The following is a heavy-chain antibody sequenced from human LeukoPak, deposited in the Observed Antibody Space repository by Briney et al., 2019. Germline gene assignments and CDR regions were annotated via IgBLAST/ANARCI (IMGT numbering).Heavy chain of an antibody. D-gene: IGHD3-22*01. CDR3: ASSRGYYDSSGYYYDGLDY. CDR1: GGSFSGYY. J-gene: IGHJ4*02. Sequence: SETLSLTCAVYGGSFSGYYWSWIRQPPGKGLEWIGEINHSGSTNYNPSLKSRVTISVDTSKNQLSLKLSSVTAADTAVYYCASSRGYYDSSGYYYDGLDYWGQGTLVTVSS. CDR2: INHSGST. V-gene: IGHV4-34*01.